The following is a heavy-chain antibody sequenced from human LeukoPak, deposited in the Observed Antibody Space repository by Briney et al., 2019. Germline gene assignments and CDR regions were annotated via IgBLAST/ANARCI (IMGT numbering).Heavy chain of an antibody. CDR1: GFTVSSNY. CDR2: IYSGGST. V-gene: IGHV3-53*01. J-gene: IGHJ4*02. Sequence: GGSLRLSCAASGFTVSSNYMSWVRQAPGKGLEWVSVIYSGGSTYYADSVKGRFTISRDNSKNSLYLQMNSLRAEDTAVYYCARADQYYDYVWGSYRYSYFDYWGQGTLVTVSS. D-gene: IGHD3-16*02. CDR3: ARADQYYDYVWGSYRYSYFDY.